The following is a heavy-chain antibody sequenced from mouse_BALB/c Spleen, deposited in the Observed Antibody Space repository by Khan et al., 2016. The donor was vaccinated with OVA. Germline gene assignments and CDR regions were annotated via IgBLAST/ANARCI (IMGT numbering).Heavy chain of an antibody. D-gene: IGHD2-12*01. V-gene: IGHV3-8*02. J-gene: IGHJ3*01. Sequence: EVQLQESGPSLVKPSQTLSLTCSVTGDSITSGYWNWIRKFPGNKLEYMGYIIYTGYTYYNPSLKRRISLTRPTSKNQYYLQLSSVTDEDTATYYCARSTYRYAFVYWGQGTLVTVSA. CDR1: GDSITSGY. CDR3: ARSTYRYAFVY. CDR2: IIYTGYT.